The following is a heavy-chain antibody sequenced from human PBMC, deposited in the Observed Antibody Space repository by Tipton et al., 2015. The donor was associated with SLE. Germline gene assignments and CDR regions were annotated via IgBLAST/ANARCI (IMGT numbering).Heavy chain of an antibody. Sequence: SLRLSCAVSGFTFSSYEMNWVRQAPGKGLEWISFITVGSSVHYVDSVRGRFTISRDNAKNTLYLQMDSLRTEDTAVYYCVRGLYNWNALDFWGQGVLVTVTP. CDR3: VRGLYNWNALDF. CDR1: GFTFSSYE. CDR2: ITVGSSV. J-gene: IGHJ4*02. V-gene: IGHV3-48*03. D-gene: IGHD1-1*01.